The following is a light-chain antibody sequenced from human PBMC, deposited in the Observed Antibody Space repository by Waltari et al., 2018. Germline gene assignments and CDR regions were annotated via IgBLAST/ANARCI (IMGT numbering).Light chain of an antibody. CDR3: QQYNLYWT. V-gene: IGKV1-5*03. J-gene: IGKJ1*01. Sequence: DFQMTQSPSTLSASVGDRVTITCRASQSISTWSAWYQQKPGKAPKILIYKGSTLESGVPSRFSGSGFGTEFTLTISSLQPDDFATYYCQQYNLYWTFGQGTKVELK. CDR2: KGS. CDR1: QSISTW.